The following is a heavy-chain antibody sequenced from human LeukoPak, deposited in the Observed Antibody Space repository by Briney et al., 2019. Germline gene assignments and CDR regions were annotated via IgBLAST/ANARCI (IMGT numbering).Heavy chain of an antibody. V-gene: IGHV3-21*01. D-gene: IGHD3-16*01. J-gene: IGHJ4*02. CDR3: ARDGFGGACFY. Sequence: PGGSLRLSCAATGFTFSSYSMNWVRQAPGKGLEWVSSISSSSYIYYADSVKGRFTISRDNAKNSLYLQMNSLRAEDTAVYYCARDGFGGACFYWGQGTLVTVSS. CDR2: ISSSSYI. CDR1: GFTFSSYS.